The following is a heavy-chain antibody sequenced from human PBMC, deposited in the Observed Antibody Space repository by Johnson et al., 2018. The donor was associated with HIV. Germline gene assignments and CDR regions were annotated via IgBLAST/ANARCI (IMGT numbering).Heavy chain of an antibody. CDR2: IYSGGGT. CDR1: GFTVSSNY. V-gene: IGHV3-66*01. CDR3: ARVDGSTWYSLYDAFDI. Sequence: VQLVESGGGLVQSGGSLRLSCAGTGFTVSSNYMYWVRQAPGKGLECVSVIYSGGGTYYADSVKGRFTISRDNSKNTVYLQMNSLRAEDTAVYYCARVDGSTWYSLYDAFDIWGQGTMVTVSS. J-gene: IGHJ3*02. D-gene: IGHD6-13*01.